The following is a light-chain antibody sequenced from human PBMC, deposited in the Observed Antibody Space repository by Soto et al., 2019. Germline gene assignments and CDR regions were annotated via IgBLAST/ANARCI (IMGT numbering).Light chain of an antibody. CDR1: QSISSW. CDR2: KAS. Sequence: DIQMTQSPSTLSASVGDRVTITCRASQSISSWLAWYQQKPGKAPKFLMYKASSLESGVPSRFSGSGSGTEFTLTISSLQPDYFATYYCRQYNSYPYTFGQGTNLEIK. J-gene: IGKJ2*01. CDR3: RQYNSYPYT. V-gene: IGKV1-5*03.